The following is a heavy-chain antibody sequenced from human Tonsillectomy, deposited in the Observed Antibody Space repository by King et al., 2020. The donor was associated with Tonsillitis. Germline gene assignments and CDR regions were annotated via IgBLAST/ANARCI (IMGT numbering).Heavy chain of an antibody. D-gene: IGHD2-15*01. V-gene: IGHV3-30-3*01. J-gene: IGHJ5*02. CDR2: ISYDGSNK. Sequence: VQLVESGGGVVQPGRSLRLSCAASGFTFSSYAMHWVRQAPGKGLEWVAVISYDGSNKYYADSVKGRFTISRDNSKNTLYLQMNSLRAEDTAVYYCARDRGYCSGGSCNWFDPWGQGTLVTVSS. CDR3: ARDRGYCSGGSCNWFDP. CDR1: GFTFSSYA.